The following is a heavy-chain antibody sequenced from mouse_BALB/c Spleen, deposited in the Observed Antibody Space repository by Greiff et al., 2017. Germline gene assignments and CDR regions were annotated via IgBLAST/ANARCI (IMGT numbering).Heavy chain of an antibody. V-gene: IGHV3-6*02. D-gene: IGHD1-1*01. CDR1: GYSITSGYY. Sequence: EVQVVESGPGLVKPSQSLSLTCSVTGYSITSGYYWNWIRQFPGNKLEWMGYISYDGSNNYNPSLKNRISITRDTSKNQFFLKLNSVTTEDTATYYCARGSYYYGSLFDYWGQGTTLTVSS. CDR2: ISYDGSN. J-gene: IGHJ2*01. CDR3: ARGSYYYGSLFDY.